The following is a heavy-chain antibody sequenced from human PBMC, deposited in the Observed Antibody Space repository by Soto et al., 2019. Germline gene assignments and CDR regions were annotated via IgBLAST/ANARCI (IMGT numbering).Heavy chain of an antibody. CDR1: GFTFNSHS. CDR2: ISFDSDHV. V-gene: IGHV3-21*01. CDR3: ARSSDIVLMIYATFDS. J-gene: IGHJ4*02. Sequence: EVQLVESGGGLVRPGESLRLSCTASGFTFNSHSMNWLRQAPGKGLEWVSSISFDSDHVYYVDSVKGRFTISRDNAENSVYLQMNSLRAEDTAVYYCARSSDIVLMIYATFDSWGQGTLVTVSS. D-gene: IGHD2-8*01.